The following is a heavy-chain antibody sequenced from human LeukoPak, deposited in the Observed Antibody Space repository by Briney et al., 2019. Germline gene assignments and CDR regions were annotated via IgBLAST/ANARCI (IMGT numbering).Heavy chain of an antibody. J-gene: IGHJ4*02. CDR1: GFTFSDHY. CDR3: TIVLLWFGESDY. D-gene: IGHD3-10*01. Sequence: GGSLRLSCAASGFTFSDHYMDWVRQAPGKGLEWVGRTRNKANSYTTVYAASVKGRFTISRDESENSLLLQMNSLKTEDTAVYYCTIVLLWFGESDYWGQETLVTVSS. CDR2: TRNKANSYTT. V-gene: IGHV3-72*01.